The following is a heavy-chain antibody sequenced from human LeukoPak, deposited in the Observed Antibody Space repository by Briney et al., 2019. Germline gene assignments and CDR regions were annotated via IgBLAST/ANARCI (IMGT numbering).Heavy chain of an antibody. D-gene: IGHD4-17*01. CDR2: ISSSSSYI. V-gene: IGHV3-21*01. Sequence: PGESLRLSCAASGFTFSSYSMNWVRQAPGKGLEWVSSISSSSSYIYYADSVKGRFTISRDNAKNSLYLQMNSLRAEDTAVYYCARDLLLGDYGDYVSGWFDPWGQGTLVTVSS. J-gene: IGHJ5*02. CDR1: GFTFSSYS. CDR3: ARDLLLGDYGDYVSGWFDP.